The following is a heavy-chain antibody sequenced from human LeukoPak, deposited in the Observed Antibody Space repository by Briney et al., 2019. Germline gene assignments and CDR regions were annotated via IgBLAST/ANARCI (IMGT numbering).Heavy chain of an antibody. CDR3: ARVMGWFGGNDAFDI. Sequence: SETLSLTCTVSGGSISSYYWSWIRQPPGKGLEGIGYIYYSGSTNYNPSLKSRVTISVDTSKNQFSLKLSSVTAADTAVYYCARVMGWFGGNDAFDIWGQGTMVTVSS. CDR2: IYYSGST. V-gene: IGHV4-59*01. CDR1: GGSISSYY. D-gene: IGHD3-10*01. J-gene: IGHJ3*02.